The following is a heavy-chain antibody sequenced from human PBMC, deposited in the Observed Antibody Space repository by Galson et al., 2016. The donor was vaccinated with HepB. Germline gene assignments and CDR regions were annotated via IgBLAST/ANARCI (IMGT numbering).Heavy chain of an antibody. V-gene: IGHV3-23*01. CDR1: GGSFDRYT. J-gene: IGHJ4*02. CDR2: ISANGHVT. Sequence: SLRLSCAASGGSFDRYTMNWVRQAPGKGLEWVSGISANGHVTHYADSVKGRFTISRDNSENTLYLQMNSLRAEDTTLYYCAKDRGCFGSALDYWGQGTVVTVSS. CDR3: AKDRGCFGSALDY. D-gene: IGHD3-16*01.